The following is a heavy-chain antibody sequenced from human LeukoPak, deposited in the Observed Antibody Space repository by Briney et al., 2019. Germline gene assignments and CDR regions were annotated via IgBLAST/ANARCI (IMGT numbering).Heavy chain of an antibody. CDR1: GGSISSYY. Sequence: SETLSLTGTVSGGSISSYYWSWIRQPPGKGLEWIGYIYYSGSTNYNPSLKSRVTISVDTSKNQLSLKLSSVIAADTAVYYCARVITMAFNWFDPWGQGTLVTVSS. CDR3: ARVITMAFNWFDP. D-gene: IGHD3-10*01. CDR2: IYYSGST. J-gene: IGHJ5*02. V-gene: IGHV4-59*08.